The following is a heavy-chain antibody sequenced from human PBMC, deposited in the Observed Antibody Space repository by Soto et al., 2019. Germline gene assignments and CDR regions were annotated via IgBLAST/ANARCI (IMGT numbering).Heavy chain of an antibody. J-gene: IGHJ4*02. D-gene: IGHD3-3*02. Sequence: ASVKVSCKASGYTFTSYGISWVRQAPGQGLEWMGWISAYNGNTNYAQKLQGRVTMTTDTSTSTAYMELRSLRDEDTAVYYCATVYISYSDYWGQGTLVTVSS. CDR2: ISAYNGNT. CDR3: ATVYISYSDY. V-gene: IGHV1-18*01. CDR1: GYTFTSYG.